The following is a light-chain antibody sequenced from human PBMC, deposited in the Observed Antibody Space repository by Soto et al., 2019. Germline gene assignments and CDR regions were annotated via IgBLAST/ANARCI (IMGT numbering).Light chain of an antibody. CDR2: DVS. Sequence: QSALTQPPSVSGSPGQSVTISCTGTSSDIGGYNYVSWYQQLPGKAPKLMIYDVSKRPSGVPDRFSGSNSGNTASLTISGLQAEDEADYYCCSYAGTTHVFGTGTKLTVL. CDR1: SSDIGGYNY. V-gene: IGLV2-11*01. CDR3: CSYAGTTHV. J-gene: IGLJ1*01.